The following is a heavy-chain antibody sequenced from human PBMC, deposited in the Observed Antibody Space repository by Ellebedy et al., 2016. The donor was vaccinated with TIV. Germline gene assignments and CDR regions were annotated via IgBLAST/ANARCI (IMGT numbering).Heavy chain of an antibody. J-gene: IGHJ4*02. D-gene: IGHD6-19*01. CDR1: GGSISSYY. V-gene: IGHV4-34*01. CDR2: INHSGST. Sequence: SETLSLTXTVSGGSISSYYWSWIRQPPGKGLEWIGEINHSGSTNYNPSLKSRVTISVDTSKNQFSLKLNSVTAADMAVYYCARGREQWHRFDYWGQGTLVTVSS. CDR3: ARGREQWHRFDY.